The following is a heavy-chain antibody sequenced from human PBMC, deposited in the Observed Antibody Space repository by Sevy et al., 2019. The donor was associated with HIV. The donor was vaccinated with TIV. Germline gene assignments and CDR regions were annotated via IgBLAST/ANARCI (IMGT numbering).Heavy chain of an antibody. CDR1: GFTFGGYM. CDR3: VKEGRDDFNPYLDF. D-gene: IGHD3-10*01. CDR2: ISRTGGNT. V-gene: IGHV3-23*01. Sequence: GGSLRLSCADSGFTFGGYMMNWVRQAPGRGLEWMSRISRTGGNTEYGDSAKGRFTISRDNSKNTLYLQMKDLRVEDTALYYCVKEGRDDFNPYLDFWGQGILVTVSS. J-gene: IGHJ1*01.